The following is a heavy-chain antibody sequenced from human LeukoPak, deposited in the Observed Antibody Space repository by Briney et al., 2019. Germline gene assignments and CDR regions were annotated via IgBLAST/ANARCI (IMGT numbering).Heavy chain of an antibody. V-gene: IGHV1-18*01. J-gene: IGHJ4*02. Sequence: GASVKVSCKASGGTCSSYCISWVRQAPGQGLEWMGWISAYNGNTNYAQKLQGRVTMTTDTSTSTAYMELRSLRSDDTAVYYCARKVGATASDYWGQGTLVTVSS. D-gene: IGHD1-26*01. CDR1: GGTCSSYC. CDR3: ARKVGATASDY. CDR2: ISAYNGNT.